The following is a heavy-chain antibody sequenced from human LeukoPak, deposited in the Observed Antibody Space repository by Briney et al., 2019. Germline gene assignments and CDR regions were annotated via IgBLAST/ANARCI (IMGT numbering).Heavy chain of an antibody. D-gene: IGHD2/OR15-2a*01. J-gene: IGHJ4*02. Sequence: ASVKVSCKASGVTFSDYAISWVRQAPGQGLEWMGGIIRSLTTSNYAQKFQGRVTITADESTSTAYMELSSLGSEDTAIYYCASPAVIVPPSPQPFDYWGQGTLVTVSS. CDR3: ASPAVIVPPSPQPFDY. CDR2: IIRSLTTS. V-gene: IGHV1-69*13. CDR1: GVTFSDYA.